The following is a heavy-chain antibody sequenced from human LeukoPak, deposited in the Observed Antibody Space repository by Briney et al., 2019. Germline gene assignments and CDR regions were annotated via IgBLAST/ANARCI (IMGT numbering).Heavy chain of an antibody. Sequence: SETLSLTCTVSGGSISSYYWSWIRQPPGKGLEWIGYIYYSGSTNYNPSLKSRVTISVDTSKNQFSLKLSSVTAADTAVYYCARHGGGVPQLAFDYWGQGTLVTVSS. D-gene: IGHD2-21*01. J-gene: IGHJ4*02. CDR1: GGSISSYY. CDR3: ARHGGGVPQLAFDY. V-gene: IGHV4-59*01. CDR2: IYYSGST.